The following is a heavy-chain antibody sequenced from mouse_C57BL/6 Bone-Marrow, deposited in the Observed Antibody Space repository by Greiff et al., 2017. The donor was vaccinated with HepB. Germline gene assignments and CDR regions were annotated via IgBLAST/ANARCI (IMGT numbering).Heavy chain of an antibody. CDR1: GYTFTDYY. D-gene: IGHD1-1*01. J-gene: IGHJ3*01. CDR3: ARDYYGTPWFAY. CDR2: INPYNGGT. V-gene: IGHV1-19*01. Sequence: EVQLQQSGPVLVKPGASVKMSCKASGYTFTDYYMNWVKQSPGKSLEWIGVINPYNGGTSYNQKFKGKATLTVDKSSSTAYMELNSLTSEDSAVYYCARDYYGTPWFAYWGQGTLVTVSA.